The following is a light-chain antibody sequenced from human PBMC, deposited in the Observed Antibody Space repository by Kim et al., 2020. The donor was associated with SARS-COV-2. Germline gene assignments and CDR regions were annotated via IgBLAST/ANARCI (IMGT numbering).Light chain of an antibody. V-gene: IGLV3-19*01. J-gene: IGLJ2*01. CDR3: NSWDSSNNHVV. CDR1: SLRTYY. CDR2: GKN. Sequence: AVRQTVGITCQGDSLRTYYASWYQQKRERGHVLVIYGKNNRPSGIPDRFSGSSSGNTASLTITGAQAEDEAEYYYNSWDSSNNHVVFGGGTQLTVL.